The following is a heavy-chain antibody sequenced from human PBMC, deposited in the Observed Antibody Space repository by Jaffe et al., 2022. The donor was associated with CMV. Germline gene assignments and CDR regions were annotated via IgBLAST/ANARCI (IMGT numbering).Heavy chain of an antibody. CDR2: ISSSSSYI. V-gene: IGHV3-21*01. J-gene: IGHJ4*02. CDR3: ARVGGRWIECGDCYPYYFDY. Sequence: EVQLVESGGGLVKPGGSLRLSCAASGFTFSSYSMNWVRQAPGKGLEWVSSISSSSSYIYYADSVKGRFTISRDNAKNSLYLQMNSLRAEDTAVYYCARVGGRWIECGDCYPYYFDYWGQGTLVTVSS. CDR1: GFTFSSYS. D-gene: IGHD2-21*02.